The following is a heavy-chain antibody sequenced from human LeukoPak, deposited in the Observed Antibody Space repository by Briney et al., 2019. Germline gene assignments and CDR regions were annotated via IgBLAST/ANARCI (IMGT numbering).Heavy chain of an antibody. Sequence: GGSLRLSCTTSGFAFSDYWMSWVRQAPGKGLEWLAIINQDGSQTSYVDSVKGRFTISRDNAKNSLYLQMNSLRAEETAVYYCARDADLGATIIGAFDIWGQGTMVTVSS. D-gene: IGHD5-24*01. CDR2: INQDGSQT. CDR3: ARDADLGATIIGAFDI. V-gene: IGHV3-7*01. CDR1: GFAFSDYW. J-gene: IGHJ3*02.